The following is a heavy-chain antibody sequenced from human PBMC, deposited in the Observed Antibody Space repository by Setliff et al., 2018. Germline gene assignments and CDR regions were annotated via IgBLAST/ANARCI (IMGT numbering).Heavy chain of an antibody. Sequence: GASVKVSCKASQYTLTDHYIHWVRQAPGQGLEWMGRLNPLTGGTHFPQKLQGRVTMTWDTSIRTAYMDLRSLTSDDTAVYYCARDPVGTDFGLSNYLDVWGKGTTVTVSS. CDR3: ARDPVGTDFGLSNYLDV. CDR2: LNPLTGGT. J-gene: IGHJ6*03. CDR1: QYTLTDHY. V-gene: IGHV1-2*06. D-gene: IGHD1-26*01.